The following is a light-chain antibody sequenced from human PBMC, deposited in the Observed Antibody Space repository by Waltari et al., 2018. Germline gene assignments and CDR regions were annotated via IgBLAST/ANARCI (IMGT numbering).Light chain of an antibody. CDR2: GVS. V-gene: IGKV3-20*01. CDR3: QQYGSSAIT. J-gene: IGKJ5*01. Sequence: IVLTQSPGTLSLSPGERATLPCRASQSVSSSYLAWYQQKPGQAPRLLIYGVSSRATGIPDRFSGSGSGTDFTLTISRLEPEDFAVYYCQQYGSSAITFGQGTRLEIK. CDR1: QSVSSSY.